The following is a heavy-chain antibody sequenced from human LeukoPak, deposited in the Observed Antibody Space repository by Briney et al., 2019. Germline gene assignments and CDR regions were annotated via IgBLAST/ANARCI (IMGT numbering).Heavy chain of an antibody. CDR3: STVDGSAGPPFDY. CDR1: GFTVSSNY. V-gene: IGHV3-53*01. J-gene: IGHJ4*02. D-gene: IGHD2-15*01. Sequence: EGSLRLSCAASGFTVSSNYMSWVRQAPGKGLEWVSVIYSGGSTYYAASVKGRFTISRDNSKNTLYLQMNSLRAEDTAVYYCSTVDGSAGPPFDYWGQGTLVTVSS. CDR2: IYSGGST.